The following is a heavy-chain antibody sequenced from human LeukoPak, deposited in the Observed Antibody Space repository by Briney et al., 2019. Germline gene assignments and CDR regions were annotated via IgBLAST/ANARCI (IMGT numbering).Heavy chain of an antibody. D-gene: IGHD3-16*01. J-gene: IGHJ4*02. V-gene: IGHV3-23*01. Sequence: GGSLRLSCAASGFSFRNYAMSWVRQAPGRGTEWVSSLRGNDETFYADSLKDRITLSRDDSRNTVYLHLTDLRVEDTAVYYCARASWVSHANAVSWGQGTQVTVSS. CDR3: ARASWVSHANAVS. CDR1: GFSFRNYA. CDR2: LRGNDET.